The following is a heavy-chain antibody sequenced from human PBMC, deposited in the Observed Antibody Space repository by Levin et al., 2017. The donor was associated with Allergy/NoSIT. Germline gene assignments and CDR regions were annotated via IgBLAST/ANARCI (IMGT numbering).Heavy chain of an antibody. Sequence: PGGSLRLSCAASGFTFSSYGMHWVRQAPGKGLEWVAVIWYDGSNKYYADSVKGRFTISRDNSKNTLYLQMNSLRAEDTAVYYCARRFRGMATSTGRVPDYGMDVWGQGTTVTVSS. D-gene: IGHD5-24*01. J-gene: IGHJ6*02. CDR1: GFTFSSYG. CDR2: IWYDGSNK. CDR3: ARRFRGMATSTGRVPDYGMDV. V-gene: IGHV3-33*01.